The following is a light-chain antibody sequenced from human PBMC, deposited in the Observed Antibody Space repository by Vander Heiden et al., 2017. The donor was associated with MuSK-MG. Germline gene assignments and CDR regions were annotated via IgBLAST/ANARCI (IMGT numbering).Light chain of an antibody. Sequence: DIQMTQSPSPLSSSVGERITITCRASQSVSKYLKWYQQKPGGAPKLLLYAASSLQSGVPSKCSGSRSGTDFTLTISSLQPEESATYYCLQSSISPLTFGGGTKVEIK. J-gene: IGKJ4*01. CDR1: QSVSKY. V-gene: IGKV1-39*01. CDR2: AAS. CDR3: LQSSISPLT.